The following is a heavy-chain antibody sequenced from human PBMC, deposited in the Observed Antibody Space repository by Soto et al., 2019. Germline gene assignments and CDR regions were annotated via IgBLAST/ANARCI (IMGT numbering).Heavy chain of an antibody. CDR3: ARDTPGYSSGWFPRNWYFDL. J-gene: IGHJ2*01. V-gene: IGHV3-66*01. CDR1: GFTVSSNY. D-gene: IGHD6-19*01. CDR2: IYSGGST. Sequence: EVQLVESGGGLVQPGGSLRLSCAASGFTVSSNYMSWVRQAPGKGLEWVSVIYSGGSTYYADSVKGRFTISRDNSKNTLYLQMNSLRAEDTAVYYCARDTPGYSSGWFPRNWYFDLWAVAPWSLSPQ.